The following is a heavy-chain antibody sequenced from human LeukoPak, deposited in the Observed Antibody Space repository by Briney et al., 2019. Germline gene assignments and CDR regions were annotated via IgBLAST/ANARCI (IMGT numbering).Heavy chain of an antibody. CDR3: ARAAIVVAGHYHYHYMDV. Sequence: AAAVQVSCLACGYTFTGHYMHWLRPAPGRGRAWMGWIYPISGDTDYSQMFQGRVTMTRDTSISTAYMELSRLKSDKTAVYYSARAAIVVAGHYHYHYMDVWGKGTTVTVSS. D-gene: IGHD2-15*01. CDR1: GYTFTGHY. J-gene: IGHJ6*03. V-gene: IGHV1-2*02. CDR2: IYPISGDT.